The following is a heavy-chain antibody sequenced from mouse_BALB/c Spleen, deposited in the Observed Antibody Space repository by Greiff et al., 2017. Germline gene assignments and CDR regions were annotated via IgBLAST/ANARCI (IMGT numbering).Heavy chain of an antibody. CDR2: ISYSGST. CDR3: ARNYYSDAMDY. J-gene: IGHJ4*01. V-gene: IGHV3-2*02. Sequence: EVQLQESGPGLVKPSQSLSLTCTVTGYSITGDYAWNWIRQFPGNKLEWMGYISYSGSTSYNPSLKSRISITRDTSKNQFFLQLNSVTTEDTATYYCARNYYSDAMDYWGQGTSVTVSS. D-gene: IGHD2-12*01. CDR1: GYSITGDYA.